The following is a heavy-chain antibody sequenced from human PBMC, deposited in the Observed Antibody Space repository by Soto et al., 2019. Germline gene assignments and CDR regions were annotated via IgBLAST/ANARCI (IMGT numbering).Heavy chain of an antibody. CDR1: GGSISSSSYY. Sequence: SETLSLTCTVSGGSISSSSYYWGWISQPPGKGLEWIGSIYYSGSTYYNPSLKSRVTISVDTSKNQFSLKLSSVTAADTAVYYCAIHLETYYYDSSGYYWFDPWGQGTLVTVS. J-gene: IGHJ5*02. V-gene: IGHV4-39*01. CDR3: AIHLETYYYDSSGYYWFDP. D-gene: IGHD3-22*01. CDR2: IYYSGST.